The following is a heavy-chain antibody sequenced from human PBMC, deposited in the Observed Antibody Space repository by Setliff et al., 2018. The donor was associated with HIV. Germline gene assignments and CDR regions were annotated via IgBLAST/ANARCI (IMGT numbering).Heavy chain of an antibody. CDR1: GFTLRSYK. CDR2: IYPDSNNI. V-gene: IGHV3-48*04. Sequence: GGSLRLSCAASGFTLRSYKMHWVRQGPGKGLEWVSHIYPDSNNIDYTDSVKGRFTISRDNAKNSLYLQMNSLGAEDTAVYYCARGRRVSSNYYYYYYMDVWGKGTTVTVSS. J-gene: IGHJ6*03. CDR3: ARGRRVSSNYYYYYYMDV. D-gene: IGHD2-2*01.